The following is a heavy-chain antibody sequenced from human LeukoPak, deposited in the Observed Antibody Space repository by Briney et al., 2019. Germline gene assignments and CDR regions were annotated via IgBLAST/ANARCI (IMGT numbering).Heavy chain of an antibody. CDR2: INHSGST. CDR1: GGSFSGYY. J-gene: IGHJ5*02. V-gene: IGHV4-34*01. Sequence: KPSETLSLTCAVYGGSFSGYYWSWIRQPPGKGLEWIGEINHSGSTNYNPSLKSRVTISVDTSKNQFSLKLSSVTAADTAVYYCARGTRGDYVSGWFDPWGQGTLVTVFS. D-gene: IGHD4-17*01. CDR3: ARGTRGDYVSGWFDP.